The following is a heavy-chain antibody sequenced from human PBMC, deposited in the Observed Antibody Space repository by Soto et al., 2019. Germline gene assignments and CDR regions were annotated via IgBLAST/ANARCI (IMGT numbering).Heavy chain of an antibody. J-gene: IGHJ4*02. D-gene: IGHD3-3*01. V-gene: IGHV1-58*01. Sequence: ASVKVSCKTSGFMFTSSAVQWVRQARGQRLEWIGWLVVGSGNTHYAQHFQERVTLTRDMSTGTAYMELGSLRSEDTAVYYCAAVPVLRFLKWLPAYFGYWGQGTLVTVSS. CDR1: GFMFTSSA. CDR2: LVVGSGNT. CDR3: AAVPVLRFLKWLPAYFGY.